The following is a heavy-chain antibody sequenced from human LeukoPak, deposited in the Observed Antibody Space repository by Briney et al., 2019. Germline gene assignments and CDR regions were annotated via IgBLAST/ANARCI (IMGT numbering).Heavy chain of an antibody. CDR2: ISATGGST. D-gene: IGHD3-10*01. J-gene: IGHJ4*02. CDR3: AKWGSYYESNGYPDY. CDR1: GFTFSSYA. Sequence: PGGSLRLSCAASGFTFSSYAMTWVRQTPGKGLESVSSISATGGSTYYAASVKGRFAISRDNSKNTVYLQMNSVRAEDTAVYYCAKWGSYYESNGYPDYWGQGTLVTVSS. V-gene: IGHV3-23*01.